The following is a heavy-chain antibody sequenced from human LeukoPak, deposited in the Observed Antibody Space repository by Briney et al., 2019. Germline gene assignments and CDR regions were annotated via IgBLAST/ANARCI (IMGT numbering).Heavy chain of an antibody. CDR3: AKDDSSGYSTEFGY. CDR1: GFTFSNTW. J-gene: IGHJ4*02. D-gene: IGHD3-22*01. V-gene: IGHV3-74*01. Sequence: GGSLRLSCAGSGFTFSNTWMHWVRQAPGEGLVWVSRIDSDGSTINYADSVKGRFTISRDNSKNTLYLQMNSLRAEDTAVYYCAKDDSSGYSTEFGYWGQGTLVTVSS. CDR2: IDSDGSTI.